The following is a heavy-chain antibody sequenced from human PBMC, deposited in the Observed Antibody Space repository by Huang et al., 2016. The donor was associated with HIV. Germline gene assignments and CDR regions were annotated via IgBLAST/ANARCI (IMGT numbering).Heavy chain of an antibody. CDR3: ARTEMEYYYGSSGYYPDY. CDR2: ISGASSNI. D-gene: IGHD3-22*01. J-gene: IGHJ4*02. V-gene: IGHV3-48*01. Sequence: EVQLVESGGALVQPGGSLKLSCVVSGFDLSKYSMNWVRQAQGEGVGGVSYISGASSNIDYADSVKGRFTISRDNAKNSVLLQMRSLRAEDTALYYCARTEMEYYYGSSGYYPDYWGQGTQVTVSS. CDR1: GFDLSKYS.